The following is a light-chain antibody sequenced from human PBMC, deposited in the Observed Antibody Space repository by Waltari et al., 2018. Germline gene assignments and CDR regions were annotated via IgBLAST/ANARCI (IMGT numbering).Light chain of an antibody. CDR2: DAS. J-gene: IGKJ4*01. V-gene: IGKV3-11*01. CDR1: QSVSSY. Sequence: EIVLTQSPATLSLSPGERATLSCRASQSVSSYLAWYQQKPGQAPRLLIYDASNRATGIPARFSGSGSGTDFTLTITSQEPEDFTVYYCQHRSNWPLTFGGGTKVEIK. CDR3: QHRSNWPLT.